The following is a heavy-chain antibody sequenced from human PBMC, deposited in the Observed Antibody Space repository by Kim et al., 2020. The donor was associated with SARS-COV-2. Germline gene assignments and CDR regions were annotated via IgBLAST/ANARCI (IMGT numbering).Heavy chain of an antibody. D-gene: IGHD3-3*01. CDR3: ARLRAFLEFY. CDR1: GGSISSSSYY. Sequence: SETLSLTCTVSGGSISSSSYYWGWIRQPPGKGLEWIGSIYYSGSTYYNPSLKSRVTISVDTSKNQFSLKLSSVTAADTAVYYCARLRAFLEFYWGQGTLVTVSS. CDR2: IYYSGST. V-gene: IGHV4-39*01. J-gene: IGHJ4*02.